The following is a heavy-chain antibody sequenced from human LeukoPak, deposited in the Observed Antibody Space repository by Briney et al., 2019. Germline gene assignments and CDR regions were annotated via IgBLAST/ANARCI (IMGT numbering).Heavy chain of an antibody. Sequence: PGGSLRLSCAASGFTFSSYAMSWVREAPGKGLEWVSAISGSGGSTYYADSVKGRFTISRDNSKNTLYLQMNSLRAEDTAVYYCAKTRGSYSNYFDYWGQGTLVTVSS. V-gene: IGHV3-23*01. CDR2: ISGSGGST. CDR1: GFTFSSYA. CDR3: AKTRGSYSNYFDY. D-gene: IGHD1-26*01. J-gene: IGHJ4*02.